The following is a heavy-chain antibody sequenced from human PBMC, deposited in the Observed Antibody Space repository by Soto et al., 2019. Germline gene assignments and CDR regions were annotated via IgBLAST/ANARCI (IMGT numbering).Heavy chain of an antibody. V-gene: IGHV2-5*02. Sequence: QITLKESGPTLVKPTQTLTLTCTFTGFSLSTSGEGVGWIRQPPGTALEWLALIYWDDDKRYRPSLRSRLTITKDTSKNQAVLTMTNMDPVDTATYYCAHPPYVDYVDYWGQGTLDTVSS. CDR3: AHPPYVDYVDY. J-gene: IGHJ4*02. CDR1: GFSLSTSGEG. D-gene: IGHD3-16*01. CDR2: IYWDDDK.